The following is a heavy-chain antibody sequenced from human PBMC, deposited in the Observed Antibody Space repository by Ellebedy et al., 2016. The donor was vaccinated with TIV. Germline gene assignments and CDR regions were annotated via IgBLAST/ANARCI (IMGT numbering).Heavy chain of an antibody. CDR1: GGSFSGYY. J-gene: IGHJ5*02. CDR2: INHSGST. Sequence: SETLSLXCAVYGGSFSGYYWSWIRQPPGKGLEWIGEINHSGSTNYNPSLKSRVTISVDTSKNQFSLKLSSVTAADTAVYYCAIGGYCSSTSCWGGRFDPWGQGTLVTVSS. V-gene: IGHV4-34*01. CDR3: AIGGYCSSTSCWGGRFDP. D-gene: IGHD2-2*03.